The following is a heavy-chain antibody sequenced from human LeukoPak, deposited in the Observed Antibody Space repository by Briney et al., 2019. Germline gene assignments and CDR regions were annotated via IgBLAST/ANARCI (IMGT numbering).Heavy chain of an antibody. Sequence: VASVKVSCKASGYTFTSYYMHWVRQAPGQGLEWMGIINPSGGSTSYAQKLQGRVTVTRDMSTSTVYMELSSLRSEGTAVYYCARDYTAMTERNWFDPWGQGTLVTVSS. CDR2: INPSGGST. J-gene: IGHJ5*02. CDR1: GYTFTSYY. D-gene: IGHD5-18*01. CDR3: ARDYTAMTERNWFDP. V-gene: IGHV1-46*01.